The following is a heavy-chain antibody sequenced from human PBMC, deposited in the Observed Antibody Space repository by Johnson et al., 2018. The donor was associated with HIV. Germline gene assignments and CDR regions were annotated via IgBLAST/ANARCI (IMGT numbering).Heavy chain of an antibody. J-gene: IGHJ3*02. D-gene: IGHD3-16*02. CDR1: GFTFDDYA. Sequence: QLVESGGGLVQPGRSLRLSCAASGFTFDDYAMHWVRQAPGKGLEWVSGISWNSGSIGYADSVKGRFTISRDNAKNSLYLQMNSLRVEDTALYYCARDSQTYDYVWGSYRLKGDDAFDIWGQGTMVTVSS. CDR3: ARDSQTYDYVWGSYRLKGDDAFDI. V-gene: IGHV3-9*01. CDR2: ISWNSGSI.